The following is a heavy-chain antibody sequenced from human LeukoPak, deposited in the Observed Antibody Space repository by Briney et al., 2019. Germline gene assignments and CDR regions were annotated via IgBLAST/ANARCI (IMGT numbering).Heavy chain of an antibody. D-gene: IGHD1-26*01. V-gene: IGHV3-21*01. Sequence: PGGSLRLSCVASGFTFSTYSMNWARRAPGRGLEWVSLFSSRSNYIYYADSVKGRFTISRDNAKNSLYLQMNSLRAEDTALYYCARDREYSGSWSSGWYFDLWGRGTLVTVSS. J-gene: IGHJ2*01. CDR3: ARDREYSGSWSSGWYFDL. CDR2: FSSRSNYI. CDR1: GFTFSTYS.